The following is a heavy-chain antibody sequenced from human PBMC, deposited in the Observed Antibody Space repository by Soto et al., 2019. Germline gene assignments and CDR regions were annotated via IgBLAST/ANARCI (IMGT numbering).Heavy chain of an antibody. V-gene: IGHV3-23*01. CDR1: GFTFSTYA. CDR2: ISANGQGI. D-gene: IGHD1-7*01. CDR3: AKDRNYPRDQFHY. J-gene: IGHJ4*02. Sequence: GSLRLSCSASGFTFSTYALSWVRQAPGKGLEWVSAISANGQGIYYADSVRGRFTISRDNSKNTIFLHMDSLRAEDTAVYYCAKDRNYPRDQFHYWGQGTLVTVSS.